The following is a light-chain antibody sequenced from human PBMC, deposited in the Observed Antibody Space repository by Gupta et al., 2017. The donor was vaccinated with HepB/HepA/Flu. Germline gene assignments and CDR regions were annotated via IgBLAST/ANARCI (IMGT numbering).Light chain of an antibody. CDR3: LLDDGGARV. CDR1: TGAVTSGHY. CDR2: NTN. Sequence: QAVVTQEPSLTVSPGGTVPLTCGPSTGAVTSGHYPYWFQQKPGQDHPLVICNTNDRHASAPGRFSGSLLGDKAALTLTGAQPEDEDNYDCLLDDGGARVFGGGTMLTVL. J-gene: IGLJ3*02. V-gene: IGLV7-46*01.